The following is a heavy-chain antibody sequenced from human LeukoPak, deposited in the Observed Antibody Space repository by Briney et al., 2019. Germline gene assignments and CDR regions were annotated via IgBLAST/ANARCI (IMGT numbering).Heavy chain of an antibody. CDR1: GGSISSYY. Sequence: PSETLSLTCTVSGGSISSYYWSWIRQPAGKGLEWIGRIYTSGSTNYNPSLKSRVTMSVDTSKNQFSLKLSSVTAADTAVYYCARQDIVVVPAAKDYYYYMDVWAKGPQSPSP. J-gene: IGHJ6*03. D-gene: IGHD2-2*01. CDR3: ARQDIVVVPAAKDYYYYMDV. CDR2: IYTSGST. V-gene: IGHV4-4*07.